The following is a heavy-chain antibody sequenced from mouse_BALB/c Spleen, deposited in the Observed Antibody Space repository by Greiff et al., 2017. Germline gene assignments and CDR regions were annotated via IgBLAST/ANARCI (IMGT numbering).Heavy chain of an antibody. CDR2: INPNNGGT. Sequence: EVKLMESGPELVKPGASVKIPCKASGYTFTDYNMDWVKQSHGKSLEWIGDINPNNGGTIYNQKFKGKATLTVDKSSSTAYMELRSLTSEDTAVYYGARAERLRLGAWVADWGQGTLVTVSA. CDR3: ARAERLRLGAWVAD. D-gene: IGHD2-2*01. V-gene: IGHV1-18*01. CDR1: GYTFTDYN. J-gene: IGHJ3*01.